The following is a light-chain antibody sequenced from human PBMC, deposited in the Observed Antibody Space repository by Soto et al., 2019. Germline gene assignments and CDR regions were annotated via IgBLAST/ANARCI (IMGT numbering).Light chain of an antibody. CDR2: GAS. Sequence: EIVLTQSPGTLSLSPGERATLSCRASQSVANRYLAWYLQKPGQAPRLVMYGASSRATGIPDRFSGSGSGTDFPLTISRVEPEDFAVYYCQQYGSSPRTFGQGTKVEIK. CDR1: QSVANRY. CDR3: QQYGSSPRT. J-gene: IGKJ1*01. V-gene: IGKV3-20*01.